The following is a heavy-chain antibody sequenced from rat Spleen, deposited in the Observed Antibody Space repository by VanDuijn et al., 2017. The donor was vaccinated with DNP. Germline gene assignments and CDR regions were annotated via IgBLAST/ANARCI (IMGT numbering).Heavy chain of an antibody. J-gene: IGHJ4*01. D-gene: IGHD1-12*02. CDR2: IGYSVST. CDR3: ARGGGYYYNYAMDA. CDR1: GYSITSDY. Sequence: EVQLQESGPGLVKPSQSLSLTCSVTGYSITSDYWGWIRKFPGNKMEWIGHIGYSVSTTYNPSLKSRISITRDIAKDQFFLQLNSVTDEDTATYYCARGGGYYYNYAMDAWGQGTSVTVSS. V-gene: IGHV3-1*01.